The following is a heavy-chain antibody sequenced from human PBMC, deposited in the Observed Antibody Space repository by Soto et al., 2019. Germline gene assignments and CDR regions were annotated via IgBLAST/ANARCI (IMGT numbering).Heavy chain of an antibody. Sequence: QVQLVQSGAEVKKPGSSVKVSCKASGGTFSRNTISWVRQAPRQGLEWMGRIIPLLNIPNYAQNFQGRVMMTADRSTTTVYMEVSSLKSEDTAVYYCARDRGLVSAVGGKMVNHYGLDVWGQGTTVTVSS. V-gene: IGHV1-69*08. CDR2: IIPLLNIP. CDR1: GGTFSRNT. D-gene: IGHD3-10*01. CDR3: ARDRGLVSAVGGKMVNHYGLDV. J-gene: IGHJ6*02.